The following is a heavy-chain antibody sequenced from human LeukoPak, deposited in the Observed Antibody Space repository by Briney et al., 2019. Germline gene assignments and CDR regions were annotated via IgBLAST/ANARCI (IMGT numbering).Heavy chain of an antibody. Sequence: SGGSLRLSCVASGFIFDSYAMSWVRQAPGKGLEWVSAVNNAGGSTYYADSVKGRFTVSRDNSENTVYLQMRSLRAEDTAIYYCAKRGGSSWSYFDYWGQGILVTVSS. D-gene: IGHD6-13*01. CDR2: VNNAGGST. CDR1: GFIFDSYA. CDR3: AKRGGSSWSYFDY. J-gene: IGHJ4*02. V-gene: IGHV3-23*01.